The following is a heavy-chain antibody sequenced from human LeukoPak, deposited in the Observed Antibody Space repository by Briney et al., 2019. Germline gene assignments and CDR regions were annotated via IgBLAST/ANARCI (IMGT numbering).Heavy chain of an antibody. CDR2: IIPIFGTA. CDR1: GGTFSSYA. J-gene: IGHJ4*02. V-gene: IGHV1-69*13. CDR3: AREYLAQYSSSWGFDY. D-gene: IGHD6-13*01. Sequence: GASVKVSCKASGGTFSSYAISWVRQAPGQGLEWMGGIIPIFGTANYAQKFQGRVTITADESTSTAYMELSSLRSEDTAVYYCAREYLAQYSSSWGFDYWGQGTLVTVSS.